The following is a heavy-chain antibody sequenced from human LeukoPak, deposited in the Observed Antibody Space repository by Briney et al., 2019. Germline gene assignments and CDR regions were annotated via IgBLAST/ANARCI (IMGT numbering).Heavy chain of an antibody. Sequence: GGSLRLSCAASGFTVSSNYMSWVRQAPGKGLEWVSVIYSGGSTYYADSVKGRFTISRDNSKDTLYLQMNSLRAEDTAVYYCARKRPGGLAGAFDIWGQGTMVTVSS. CDR3: ARKRPGGLAGAFDI. CDR1: GFTVSSNY. CDR2: IYSGGST. D-gene: IGHD3/OR15-3a*01. V-gene: IGHV3-53*01. J-gene: IGHJ3*02.